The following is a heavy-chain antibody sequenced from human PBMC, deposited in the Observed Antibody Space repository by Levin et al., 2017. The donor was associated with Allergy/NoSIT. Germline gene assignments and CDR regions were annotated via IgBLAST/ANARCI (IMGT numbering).Heavy chain of an antibody. Sequence: GESLKISCKASGYTFTSYGISWVRQAPGQGLEWMGWISAYNGNTNYAQKLQGRVTMTTDTSTSTAYMELRSLRSDDTAVYYCARDVAVAGEGAFDIWGQGTMVTVSS. CDR3: ARDVAVAGEGAFDI. D-gene: IGHD6-19*01. J-gene: IGHJ3*02. CDR1: GYTFTSYG. CDR2: ISAYNGNT. V-gene: IGHV1-18*01.